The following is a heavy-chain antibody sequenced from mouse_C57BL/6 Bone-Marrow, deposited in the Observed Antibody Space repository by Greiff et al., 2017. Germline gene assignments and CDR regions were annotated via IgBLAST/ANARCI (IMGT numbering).Heavy chain of an antibody. J-gene: IGHJ1*03. CDR1: GFSLSTSGMG. D-gene: IGHD1-1*01. CDR2: IYWDDDK. CDR3: ARRRGITTARGYFDV. V-gene: IGHV8-12*01. Sequence: QVTLKESGPGILQSSQTLSLTCSFSGFSLSTSGMGVSWLRQPSGKGLEWLAHIYWDDDKRYNPSLKSRLTISKDTSRNQVFLKITSVDTADTATYYCARRRGITTARGYFDVWGTGTTVTVSS.